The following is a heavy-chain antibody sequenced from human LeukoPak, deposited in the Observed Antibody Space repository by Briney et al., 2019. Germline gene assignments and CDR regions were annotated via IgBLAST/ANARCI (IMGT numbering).Heavy chain of an antibody. V-gene: IGHV1-2*02. CDR2: INPKSGGT. CDR3: AKSQYSFGSGSTRPLFDH. J-gene: IGHJ4*02. CDR1: GYTFTGYY. D-gene: IGHD3-10*01. Sequence: GASVKVSCKASGYTFTGYYIHWVRQAPGQGLEWMGWINPKSGGTKYAQRFQGRVTMTRDTSINTAYMEMRGLTSDDTAIYYCAKSQYSFGSGSTRPLFDHWGQGTLVTVSS.